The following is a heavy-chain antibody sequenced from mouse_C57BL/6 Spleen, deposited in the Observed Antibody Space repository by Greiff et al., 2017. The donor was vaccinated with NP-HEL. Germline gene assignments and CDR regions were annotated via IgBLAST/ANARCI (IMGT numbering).Heavy chain of an antibody. D-gene: IGHD2-1*01. Sequence: VKLVESGPELVKPGASVKISCKASGYSFTSYYIHWVKQRPGQGLEWIGWIYPGSGNTKYNEKFKGKATLTADTASSTAYMQLSSLTSEDSAVYYCARYGNPYAMDYWGQGTSVTVSS. J-gene: IGHJ4*01. CDR1: GYSFTSYY. CDR2: IYPGSGNT. CDR3: ARYGNPYAMDY. V-gene: IGHV1-66*01.